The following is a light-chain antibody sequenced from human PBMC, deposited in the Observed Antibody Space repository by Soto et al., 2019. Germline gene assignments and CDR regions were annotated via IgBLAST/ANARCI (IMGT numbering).Light chain of an antibody. V-gene: IGKV3-20*01. J-gene: IGKJ1*01. CDR3: QQYGDLPPT. Sequence: EMVLTQSPGTLSLSPGERATLSCRASQSVTYDQLAWYRQTPGQAPRLLIYGASSRAAGIPDRFSGSGSGTDSPPTISRLAHEDFVVYHCQQYGDLPPTFGQGTKVDIK. CDR2: GAS. CDR1: QSVTYDQ.